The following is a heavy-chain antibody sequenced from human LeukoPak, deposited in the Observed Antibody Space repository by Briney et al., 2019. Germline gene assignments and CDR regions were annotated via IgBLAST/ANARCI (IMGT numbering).Heavy chain of an antibody. J-gene: IGHJ4*02. CDR2: IYYSGST. D-gene: IGHD5-24*01. Sequence: SETLSLTCTVSGGSISSYYWSWIRQPPGKGLEWIGYIYYSGSTNYNPSLKSRVTISVDTFKNQFSLKLSSVTAADTAVYYCARAIVEMATITFDYWGQGTLVTVSS. CDR1: GGSISSYY. V-gene: IGHV4-59*01. CDR3: ARAIVEMATITFDY.